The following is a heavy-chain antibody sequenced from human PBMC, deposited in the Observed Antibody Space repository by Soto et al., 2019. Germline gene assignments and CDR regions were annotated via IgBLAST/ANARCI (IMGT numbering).Heavy chain of an antibody. CDR1: GSRFSNYV. CDR2: IIPIFNST. CDR3: AREGRGKKAGYNGLVSLGY. V-gene: IGHV1-69*06. D-gene: IGHD2-2*02. Sequence: GASVKVSCKVSGSRFSNYVISWVRQAPGHGLEWLGRIIPIFNSTKYAQSFQGGVTITADKSTSTASLELSSLRSDDTAVYYCAREGRGKKAGYNGLVSLGYWGQGTLVTVSS. J-gene: IGHJ4*02.